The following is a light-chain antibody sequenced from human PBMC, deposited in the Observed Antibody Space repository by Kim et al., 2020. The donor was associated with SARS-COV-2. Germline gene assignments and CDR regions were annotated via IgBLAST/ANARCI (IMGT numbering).Light chain of an antibody. J-gene: IGLJ1*01. CDR3: NSRDSSGNPYV. V-gene: IGLV3-19*01. CDR2: GKN. Sequence: LGQTVRITCQGDSLRSYYASWYQQKPGQAPVLVIYGKNNRPSGIPDRFSGSSSGNTASLTITGAQAEDEADYYCNSRDSSGNPYVFGTGTKVTVL. CDR1: SLRSYY.